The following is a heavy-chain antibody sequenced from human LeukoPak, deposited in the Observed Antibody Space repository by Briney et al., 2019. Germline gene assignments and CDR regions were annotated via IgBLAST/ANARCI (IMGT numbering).Heavy chain of an antibody. CDR1: GGTFSSYA. D-gene: IGHD3-22*01. CDR3: ARQDSSGYLEYFQH. Sequence: GASVKVSCXASGGTFSSYAISWVRQAHGQGLEWMGGIIPIFGTANYAQKFQGRVTITADESTSTAYMELSSLRSEDTAVYYCARQDSSGYLEYFQHWGQGTLVTVSS. CDR2: IIPIFGTA. V-gene: IGHV1-69*13. J-gene: IGHJ1*01.